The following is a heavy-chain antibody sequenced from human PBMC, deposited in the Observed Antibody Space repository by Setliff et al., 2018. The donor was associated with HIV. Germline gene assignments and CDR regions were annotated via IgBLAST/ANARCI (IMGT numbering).Heavy chain of an antibody. Sequence: PGGSLRLSCAASGFTVSSNYMSWVRQAPGKGLEWVSVIYSCGSKYYADSVKGRFTISRDNSTNTLYLQRNSLRAEDTAVCYCARDRSGSYYYYYGMDVWGQGTTVTVSS. CDR1: GFTVSSNY. J-gene: IGHJ6*02. CDR2: IYSCGSK. D-gene: IGHD1-26*01. CDR3: ARDRSGSYYYYYGMDV. V-gene: IGHV3-53*01.